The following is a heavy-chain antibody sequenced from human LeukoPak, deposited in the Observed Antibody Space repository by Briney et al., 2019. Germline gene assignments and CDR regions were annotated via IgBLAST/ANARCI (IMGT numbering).Heavy chain of an antibody. V-gene: IGHV4-39*01. J-gene: IGHJ4*02. CDR1: GGSISSSSYY. CDR2: IYYSGST. CDR3: ARHGSSGWYDYFDY. D-gene: IGHD6-19*01. Sequence: PSETLSLTCTVSGGSISSSSYYWGWIRQPPGKGLEWIGSIYYSGSTYYNPSLKSRVTISVDTSKNQFSLKLSSVTAADTAVYYCARHGSSGWYDYFDYWGQGTLVTVSS.